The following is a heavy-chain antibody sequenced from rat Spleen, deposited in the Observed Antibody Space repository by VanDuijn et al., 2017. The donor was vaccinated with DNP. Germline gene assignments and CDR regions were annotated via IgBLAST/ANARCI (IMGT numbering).Heavy chain of an antibody. D-gene: IGHD1-11*01. J-gene: IGHJ2*01. CDR2: INTDGGST. Sequence: EVQLVESGGGLVQPGRSMKLSCAASGFTFNNYYMTWIRQVPGTGLEWVASINTDGGSTNYGDSVKGRFTISRDIAKSTLYLQMTSLRSEDMASYYCARGGRSYFDYWGQGVMVTVSS. CDR3: ARGGRSYFDY. V-gene: IGHV5-25*01. CDR1: GFTFNNYY.